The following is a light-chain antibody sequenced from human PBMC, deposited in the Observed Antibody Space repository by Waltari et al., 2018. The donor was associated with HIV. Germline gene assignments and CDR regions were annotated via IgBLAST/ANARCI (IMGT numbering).Light chain of an antibody. J-gene: IGKJ3*01. CDR1: QSVGSNY. Sequence: DIVLTQSPVTLSLSPGERANLSCRASQSVGSNYLAWYQQKPGQAPRLLIYGASSRATGIPDRFSGSGSGTDFTLTISRLEPEDFAVYYCQQYGSSPLFTFGPGTKVDIK. V-gene: IGKV3-20*01. CDR2: GAS. CDR3: QQYGSSPLFT.